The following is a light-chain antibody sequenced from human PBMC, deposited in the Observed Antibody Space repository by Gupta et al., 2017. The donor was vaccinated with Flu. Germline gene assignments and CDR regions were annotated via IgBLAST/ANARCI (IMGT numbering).Light chain of an antibody. J-gene: IGLJ3*02. V-gene: IGLV2-14*01. Sequence: QSALTQPASVSGSPGQSITLSCTGTSSDVGGYNYVSWYQQHPGKAPKLMIYDVSTRPSGVSNRCSGSKSGNPASLTISGLQAEDEADYYCSSYTSSSTLVFGGGTKLTVL. CDR3: SSYTSSSTLV. CDR2: DVS. CDR1: SSDVGGYNY.